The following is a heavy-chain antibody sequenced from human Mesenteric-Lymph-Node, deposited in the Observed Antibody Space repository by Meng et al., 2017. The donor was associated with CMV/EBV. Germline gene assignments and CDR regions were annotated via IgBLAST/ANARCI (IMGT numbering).Heavy chain of an antibody. Sequence: SETLSLTCTVSGGSISSSSYYWGWIRQPPEKGLEWIGSSYYSGSTYYNPSLKSRVTISVDTSKNQFSLKLSSVTAADTAVYYCARDPARSYNWFDPWGPGTLVTVSS. V-gene: IGHV4-39*07. CDR2: SYYSGST. J-gene: IGHJ5*02. CDR1: GGSISSSSYY. D-gene: IGHD6-6*01. CDR3: ARDPARSYNWFDP.